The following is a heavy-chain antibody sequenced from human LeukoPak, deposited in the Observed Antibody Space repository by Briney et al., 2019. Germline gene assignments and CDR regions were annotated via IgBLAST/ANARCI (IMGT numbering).Heavy chain of an antibody. CDR2: IIPILGIA. V-gene: IGHV1-69*04. CDR1: GGTFTSYA. Sequence: ASVKVSCKASGGTFTSYAISWGRQAPGHGLEGMGRIIPILGIANYAQKFQGRVTITADKSTSTAYRELSSLRSEDTAVYYCARGPDYDSSGYWYWGQGTLVTVSS. J-gene: IGHJ4*02. D-gene: IGHD3-22*01. CDR3: ARGPDYDSSGYWY.